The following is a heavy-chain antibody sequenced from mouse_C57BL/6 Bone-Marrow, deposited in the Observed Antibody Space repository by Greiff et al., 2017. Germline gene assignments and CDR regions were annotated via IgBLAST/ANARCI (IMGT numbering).Heavy chain of an antibody. CDR2: IYPSDSET. J-gene: IGHJ2*01. V-gene: IGHV1-61*01. CDR1: GYTFTSYW. CDR3: AREEDYYDYPYYVDY. D-gene: IGHD2-4*01. Sequence: QVQLQQPGAELVRPGSSVKLSCKASGYTFTSYWMDWVKQRPGQGLEWIGNIYPSDSETHYNQKFKDKATLTVDKSSSTAYMQLSSLTSEDSAVYYCAREEDYYDYPYYVDYWGQGTTLTVSS.